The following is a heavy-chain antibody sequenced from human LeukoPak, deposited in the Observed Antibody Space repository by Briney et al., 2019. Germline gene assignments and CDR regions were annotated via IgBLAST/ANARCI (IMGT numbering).Heavy chain of an antibody. V-gene: IGHV3-23*01. D-gene: IGHD3-10*01. J-gene: IGHJ4*02. Sequence: GGSLRLSCVVSGISLSNYAMTWVRQAPGKGLEWVSYISERGGSTTYADSVKGRFTISRDTSLNTLYLQMNNLRAEDTAVYFCAKRGVVIRGILVIGYHQEAYHSDFWGQGVLVNVSS. CDR2: ISERGGST. CDR3: AKRGVVIRGILVIGYHQEAYHSDF. CDR1: GISLSNYA.